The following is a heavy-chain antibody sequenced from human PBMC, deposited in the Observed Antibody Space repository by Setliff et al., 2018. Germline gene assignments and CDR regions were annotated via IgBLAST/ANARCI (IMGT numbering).Heavy chain of an antibody. Sequence: PSETLSLTCTVSGGSISSSSYYWGWIRQPPGKGLEWIGSIYYSGSTYYNPSLKSRVTISVDTSKNQFSLKLSSVTAADTAVYYCARDPWQWLTTFTSAEYFQHWGQGTLVTVSS. CDR1: GGSISSSSYY. CDR3: ARDPWQWLTTFTSAEYFQH. CDR2: IYYSGST. V-gene: IGHV4-39*07. D-gene: IGHD6-19*01. J-gene: IGHJ1*01.